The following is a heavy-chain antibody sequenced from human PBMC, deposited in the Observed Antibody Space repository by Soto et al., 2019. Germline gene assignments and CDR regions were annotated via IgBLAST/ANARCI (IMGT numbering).Heavy chain of an antibody. CDR3: ARSERGSWYFDF. V-gene: IGHV1-69*13. D-gene: IGHD6-13*01. Sequence: SVKVSCKASGGTFSSYSISWVRQAPGQGLEWMGGIIPIFGTANYAQKFQGRVTITADESTSTAYMELSSLRSEDTAVYYCARSERGSWYFDFWGQGTLVTVSS. CDR1: GGTFSSYS. J-gene: IGHJ4*02. CDR2: IIPIFGTA.